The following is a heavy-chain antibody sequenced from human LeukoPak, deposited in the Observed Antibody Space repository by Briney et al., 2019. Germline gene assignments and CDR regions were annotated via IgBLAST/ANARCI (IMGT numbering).Heavy chain of an antibody. CDR2: MNPNSGNT. J-gene: IGHJ6*02. Sequence: GASVKVSCKASGYTFTSYDINWVRQATGQGLEWMGWMNPNSGNTGYAQKFQGRVTMTRNTSISTAYMELSSLRSEDTAVYYCARTVSSSWYSPYYYCGMDVWGQGTTVTVSS. D-gene: IGHD6-13*01. V-gene: IGHV1-8*01. CDR1: GYTFTSYD. CDR3: ARTVSSSWYSPYYYCGMDV.